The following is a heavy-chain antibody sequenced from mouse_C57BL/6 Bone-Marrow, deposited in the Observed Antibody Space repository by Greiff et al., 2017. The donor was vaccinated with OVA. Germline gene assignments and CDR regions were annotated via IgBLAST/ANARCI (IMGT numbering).Heavy chain of an antibody. CDR3: ARHEDRVYYGNWTWFAY. D-gene: IGHD2-1*01. CDR2: FYPGSGSI. J-gene: IGHJ3*01. V-gene: IGHV1-62-2*01. CDR1: GYTFTEYT. Sequence: VQLQQSGAELVKPGASVKLSCKASGYTFTEYTIHWVKQRSGQGLEWIGWFYPGSGSIKYNEKFKDKATLTADKSSSTVYMELSRLTSEDSAVYFCARHEDRVYYGNWTWFAYWGQGTLVTVSA.